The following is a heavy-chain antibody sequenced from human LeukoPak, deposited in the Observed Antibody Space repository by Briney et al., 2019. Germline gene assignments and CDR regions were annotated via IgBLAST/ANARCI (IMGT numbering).Heavy chain of an antibody. V-gene: IGHV4-59*01. CDR3: ARDLYSGYGMDV. D-gene: IGHD1-26*01. Sequence: SETLSLTCTVSGGSISSFYWSWIRQPPGKGLEWIGYTNNSGSTKYNPSLMSRVTISVDTPKNQFSLNLSSVTAADTAVYYCARDLYSGYGMDVWGQGTTVTVSS. J-gene: IGHJ6*02. CDR2: TNNSGST. CDR1: GGSISSFY.